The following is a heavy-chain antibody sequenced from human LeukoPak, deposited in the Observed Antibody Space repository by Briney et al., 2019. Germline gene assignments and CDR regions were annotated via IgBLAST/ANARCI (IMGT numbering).Heavy chain of an antibody. CDR3: ASSASCGGDCYQYFQH. J-gene: IGHJ1*01. D-gene: IGHD2-21*02. V-gene: IGHV4-34*01. Sequence: SETLSLTCAVYVGSFSGYYWSWIRQPPGKGLEWIGEINHSGSTNYNPSLKSRVTISLDTSKSQFSLKLSSVTAADTAVYFCASSASCGGDCYQYFQHWGQGTLVTVSS. CDR2: INHSGST. CDR1: VGSFSGYY.